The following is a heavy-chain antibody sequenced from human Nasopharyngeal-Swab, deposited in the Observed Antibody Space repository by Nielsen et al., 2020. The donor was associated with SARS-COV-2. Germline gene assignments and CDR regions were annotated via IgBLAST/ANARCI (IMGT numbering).Heavy chain of an antibody. CDR3: ARDLRSGWNWFDP. J-gene: IGHJ5*02. D-gene: IGHD6-19*01. CDR1: GFTFSSYS. V-gene: IGHV3-21*01. CDR2: ISSSSSYI. Sequence: GGSLRLSCEASGFTFSSYSMNWVRQAPGKGLEWVSSISSSSSYIYYADSVKGRFTISRDNAKNSLYLQMNSLRAEDTAVYYCARDLRSGWNWFDPWGQGTLGTVSS.